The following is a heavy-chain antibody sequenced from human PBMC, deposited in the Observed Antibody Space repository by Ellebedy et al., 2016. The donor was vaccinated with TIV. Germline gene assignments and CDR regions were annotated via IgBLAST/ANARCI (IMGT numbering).Heavy chain of an antibody. CDR2: TTLDGQRK. CDR3: AADRDATGFVF. V-gene: IGHV3-30*04. Sequence: GESLKISCGASGLTFNTYAMHWVRQAPGKGLEWVTFTTLDGQRKDYADSVKGRFTISRDNSKNTVFLQMDRLRAEDTAVYYCAADRDATGFVFWGRGALVTVSS. J-gene: IGHJ4*02. CDR1: GLTFNTYA. D-gene: IGHD1-1*01.